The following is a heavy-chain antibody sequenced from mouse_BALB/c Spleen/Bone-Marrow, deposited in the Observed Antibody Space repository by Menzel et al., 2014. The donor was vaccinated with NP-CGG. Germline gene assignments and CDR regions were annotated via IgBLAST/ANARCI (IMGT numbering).Heavy chain of an antibody. D-gene: IGHD2-4*01. CDR2: ISSGGSYT. CDR3: ARHGITRLLDY. V-gene: IGHV5-9-1*01. Sequence: DVMLVESGGGLVKPGGSLKLPCAASGFTFSSYAMSWVRQTPEKRLEWVATISSGGSYTYYPDSVKGRFTISRDNAKNTLYLQMSRLRSEDTAMYYCARHGITRLLDYWGQGTTLAVSS. CDR1: GFTFSSYA. J-gene: IGHJ2*01.